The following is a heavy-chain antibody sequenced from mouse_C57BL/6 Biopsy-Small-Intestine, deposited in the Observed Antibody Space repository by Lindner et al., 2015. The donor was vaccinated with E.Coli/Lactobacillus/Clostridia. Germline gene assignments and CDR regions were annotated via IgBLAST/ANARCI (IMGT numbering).Heavy chain of an antibody. V-gene: IGHV1-85*01. J-gene: IGHJ1*03. Sequence: VQLQESGPELVKPGASVELSCKASGYTFTSYDINWVKQRPGQGLEWIGWIYPRDGSTKYNEKFKGKATLTVDTSSSTAYMELHSLTSEDSAVYFCARYSNYWYFDVWGTGTTVTVSS. D-gene: IGHD2-5*01. CDR1: GYTFTSYD. CDR2: IYPRDGST. CDR3: ARYSNYWYFDV.